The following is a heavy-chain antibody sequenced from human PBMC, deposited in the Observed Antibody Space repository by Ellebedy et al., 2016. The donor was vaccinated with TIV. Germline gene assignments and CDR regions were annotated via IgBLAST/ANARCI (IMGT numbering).Heavy chain of an antibody. CDR2: INAGNGNT. D-gene: IGHD5-18*01. Sequence: AASVKVSCKTSGGTFSSYDISWVRQAPGQGLEWMGWINAGNGNTKYSQKFQGRVTITRDTSASTAYMELSSLRSEDTAVYYCARLDTAMAVNWFDPWGQGTLVTVSS. V-gene: IGHV1-3*01. J-gene: IGHJ5*02. CDR3: ARLDTAMAVNWFDP. CDR1: GGTFSSYD.